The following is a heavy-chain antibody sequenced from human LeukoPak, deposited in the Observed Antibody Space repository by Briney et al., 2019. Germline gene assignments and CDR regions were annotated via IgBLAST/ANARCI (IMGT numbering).Heavy chain of an antibody. CDR1: GFSFSSYA. CDR2: ISGSGTPT. Sequence: HAGRCLRLSGAAYGFSFSSYAIGWGRQAPGRGRWWVSTISGSGTPTFYADSVKGRFTISRDNSKNTLYLQMNSLRAEDTAGDYCTKRPVVVITTPYFDYWGQGTLVTVSS. V-gene: IGHV3-23*01. D-gene: IGHD3-22*01. J-gene: IGHJ4*02. CDR3: TKRPVVVITTPYFDY.